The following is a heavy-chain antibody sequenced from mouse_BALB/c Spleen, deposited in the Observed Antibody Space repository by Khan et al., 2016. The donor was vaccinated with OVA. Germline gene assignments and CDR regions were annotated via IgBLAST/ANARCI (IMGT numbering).Heavy chain of an antibody. Sequence: EVQLQESGPELMKPGASVNISCKASGYSFTSYYIHWVKQSHGKSLEWIGYIDPFNGGTDYTQKFKGKATLTVDKSSSTAYMHLSSVTSEDSAVYDCARETFGYWGQGTLVTVSA. CDR3: ARETFGY. J-gene: IGHJ3*01. CDR2: IDPFNGGT. V-gene: IGHV1S135*01. CDR1: GYSFTSYY.